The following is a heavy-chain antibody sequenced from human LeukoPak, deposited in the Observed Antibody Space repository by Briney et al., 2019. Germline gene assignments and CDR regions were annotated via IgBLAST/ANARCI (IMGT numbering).Heavy chain of an antibody. J-gene: IGHJ4*02. Sequence: GGSLKLSCAVAGLGVSAYSISWVRQAPGKGLEWVSLISRGGAKHYADSVKGRFTISRDISRNTVHLQMSSVRVDDTAVYYCVRESLRGDYFDYWGRGTLVTVSS. CDR1: GLGVSAYS. CDR2: ISRGGAK. D-gene: IGHD4-17*01. CDR3: VRESLRGDYFDY. V-gene: IGHV3-53*01.